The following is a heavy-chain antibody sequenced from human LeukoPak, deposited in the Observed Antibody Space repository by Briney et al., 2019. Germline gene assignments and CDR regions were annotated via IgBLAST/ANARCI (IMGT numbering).Heavy chain of an antibody. Sequence: GESLKISCQGSGYSFTSYWIGWVRPMPGKGLGWMGIIYPGDSDTRYSPSFQGQVTISADKSISTAYLQWSSLKASDTAMYYCARRWTNYGGRYDYWGQGTLVTVSS. J-gene: IGHJ4*02. CDR3: ARRWTNYGGRYDY. D-gene: IGHD4-17*01. V-gene: IGHV5-51*01. CDR2: IYPGDSDT. CDR1: GYSFTSYW.